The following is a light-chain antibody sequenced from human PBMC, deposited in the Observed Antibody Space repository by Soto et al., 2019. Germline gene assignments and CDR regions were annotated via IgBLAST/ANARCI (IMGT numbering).Light chain of an antibody. CDR3: QQYKSYWT. J-gene: IGKJ1*01. V-gene: IGKV1-5*01. CDR2: DAS. Sequence: DIQMTQSPSTLSASVGDRVTITCRASQNINIWLAWYQRKPGKAPKLLIYDASSLESGVPSRFSGSGSGTEFTLTISSLQPDDFATYYCQQYKSYWTFGQGTKVEMK. CDR1: QNINIW.